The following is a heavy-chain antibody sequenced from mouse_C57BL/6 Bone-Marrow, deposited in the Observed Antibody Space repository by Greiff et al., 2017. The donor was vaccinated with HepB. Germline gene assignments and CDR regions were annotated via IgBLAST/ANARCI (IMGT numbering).Heavy chain of an antibody. Sequence: QVHVKQSGAELARPGASVKLSCKASGYTFTSYGISWVKQRTGQGLEWIGEIYPRSGNTYYNEKFKGKATLTADKSSSTAYMELRSLTSEDSAVYFCASLITTVVANWYFDVWGTGTTVTVSS. CDR1: GYTFTSYG. CDR3: ASLITTVVANWYFDV. J-gene: IGHJ1*03. V-gene: IGHV1-81*01. D-gene: IGHD1-1*01. CDR2: IYPRSGNT.